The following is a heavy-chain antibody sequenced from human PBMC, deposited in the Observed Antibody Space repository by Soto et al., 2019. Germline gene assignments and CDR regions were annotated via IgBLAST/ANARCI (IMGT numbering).Heavy chain of an antibody. CDR3: PRGETWLVHGFDY. J-gene: IGHJ4*02. D-gene: IGHD6-19*01. Sequence: QVQLVQSGAEVKKPGASVKVSCKASGYTFTSYGISWVRQAPGQGLEWMGWISAYNGNTNYAQKLQGRVTMTTDTATRAGYMELRRVRSDDMAVYDCPRGETWLVHGFDYWGQGTLVTVSS. CDR1: GYTFTSYG. V-gene: IGHV1-18*03. CDR2: ISAYNGNT.